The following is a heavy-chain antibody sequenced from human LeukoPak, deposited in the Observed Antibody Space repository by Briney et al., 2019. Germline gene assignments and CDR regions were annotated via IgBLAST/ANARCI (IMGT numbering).Heavy chain of an antibody. Sequence: PSETLSLTCTVSGGSISSYYWSWIRQPPGNGLEWIGYIYYSGSTNYNPSLKSRVTISVDTSKNQFSLKLSSVTAADTAVYYCARVRLDYYFDYWGQGTLVTVSS. D-gene: IGHD3-3*01. CDR2: IYYSGST. CDR3: ARVRLDYYFDY. CDR1: GGSISSYY. V-gene: IGHV4-59*01. J-gene: IGHJ4*02.